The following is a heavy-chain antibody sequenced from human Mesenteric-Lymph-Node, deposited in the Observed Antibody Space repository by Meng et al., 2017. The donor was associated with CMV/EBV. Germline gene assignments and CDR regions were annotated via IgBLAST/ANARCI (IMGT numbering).Heavy chain of an antibody. D-gene: IGHD1-1*01. CDR2: ISPNTGDT. J-gene: IGHJ5*02. V-gene: IGHV1-2*06. CDR3: GRGQQTFDP. Sequence: QVQLVQSGAAVKKPGASAKVSCKASGYSFTGYSIHWVRQAPGQGLEWMGRISPNTGDTIYEENFQGRVTMTRDTSINTAYMELSSLTSDDTAVYYCGRGQQTFDPWGQGTLVTVSS. CDR1: GYSFTGYS.